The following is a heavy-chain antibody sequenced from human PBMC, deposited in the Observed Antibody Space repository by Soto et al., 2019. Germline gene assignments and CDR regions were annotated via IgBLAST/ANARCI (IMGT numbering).Heavy chain of an antibody. D-gene: IGHD6-19*01. Sequence: GGSLRLSCAASGFTFSSYGMNWVRQAPGKGLEWVAVISNDGSNKYYAGSVKGRFTISRDNSKNTLYLQMNSLRAEDTAVYYCAKDRRIGNRVAGLYFDYWGQGTLVTVSS. CDR2: ISNDGSNK. V-gene: IGHV3-30*18. CDR3: AKDRRIGNRVAGLYFDY. CDR1: GFTFSSYG. J-gene: IGHJ4*02.